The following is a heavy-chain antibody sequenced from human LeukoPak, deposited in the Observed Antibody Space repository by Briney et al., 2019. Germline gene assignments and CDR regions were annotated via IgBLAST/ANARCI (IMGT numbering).Heavy chain of an antibody. V-gene: IGHV3-23*01. D-gene: IGHD3-22*01. CDR3: ARDAHDNEITMIVVVMWYFDY. Sequence: GGSLRLSCAASGFTFSSYTMSWVRQAPGKGLEWVSTITTSDGNTYYADSVKGRFTISRDNSKNTLYLQMNSLRAEDTAVYYCARDAHDNEITMIVVVMWYFDYWGQGTLVTVSS. CDR1: GFTFSSYT. CDR2: ITTSDGNT. J-gene: IGHJ4*02.